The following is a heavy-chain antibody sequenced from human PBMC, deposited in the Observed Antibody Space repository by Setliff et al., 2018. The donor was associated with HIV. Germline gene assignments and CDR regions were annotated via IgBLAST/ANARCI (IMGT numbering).Heavy chain of an antibody. J-gene: IGHJ4*02. CDR1: GGSSNNFY. Sequence: SETLSLTCAVSGGSSNNFYWSWIRQPPGKGLEWIGYLYNSGSTKYNPSLKSRVTISIDMSKIQLSLNLTPVTAADTALYYCALWGYSNAGGFDYWGQGTLVTVSS. CDR3: ALWGYSNAGGFDY. V-gene: IGHV4-59*08. CDR2: LYNSGST. D-gene: IGHD6-13*01.